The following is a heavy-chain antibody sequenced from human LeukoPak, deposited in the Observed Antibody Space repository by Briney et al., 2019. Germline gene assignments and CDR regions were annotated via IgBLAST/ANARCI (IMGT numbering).Heavy chain of an antibody. CDR1: GFTFSSYT. CDR3: AKDGGLWVSAHWGDS. D-gene: IGHD7-27*01. CDR2: ITTSDGNT. V-gene: IGHV3-23*01. J-gene: IGHJ4*02. Sequence: GGSLRLSCAASGFTFSSYTMSWVRQAPGKGLEWVSTITTSDGNTYYADSVKGRFTVSRDNSKNTLYLQMNSLRAEDTAVYYCAKDGGLWVSAHWGDSWGRGTLVTVSP.